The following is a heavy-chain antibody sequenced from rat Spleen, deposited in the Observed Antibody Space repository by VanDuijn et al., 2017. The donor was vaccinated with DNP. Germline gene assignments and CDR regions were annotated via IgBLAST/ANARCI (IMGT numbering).Heavy chain of an antibody. CDR1: GFTFSRYY. Sequence: EVKLVASGGGVVQSGRSLKLSCAASGFTFSRYYMAWVRQAPTKGLEWVASISTGGGNTYYRDSVKGRFTISRDNAKSTLYLQMDSVRSEDTATYYCAKPDHWGQGVMVTVSS. J-gene: IGHJ2*01. CDR3: AKPDH. CDR2: ISTGGGNT. V-gene: IGHV5-25*01.